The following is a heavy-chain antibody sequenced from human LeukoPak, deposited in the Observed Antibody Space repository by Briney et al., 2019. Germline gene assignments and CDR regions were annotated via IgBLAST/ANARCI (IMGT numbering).Heavy chain of an antibody. CDR3: ARVGRGFGEFVYYYYYYMDV. V-gene: IGHV3-7*01. Sequence: GGSLRLSCAAAGFTFSSYWMSWVRQAPGKWLEWVANIKQDGSEKYYVDSVKGQFTISRDNAKNSLYLQMNSLRAEDTAVYYCARVGRGFGEFVYYYYYYMDVWGKGTTVTVSS. CDR2: IKQDGSEK. D-gene: IGHD3-10*01. J-gene: IGHJ6*03. CDR1: GFTFSSYW.